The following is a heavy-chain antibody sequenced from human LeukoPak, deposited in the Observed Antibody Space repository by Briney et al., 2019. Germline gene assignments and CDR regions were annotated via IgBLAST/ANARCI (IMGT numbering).Heavy chain of an antibody. V-gene: IGHV3-23*01. CDR3: AKTTTGYSSGRYPGWPADF. D-gene: IGHD6-19*01. J-gene: IGHJ4*02. CDR2: IFGSGGSA. Sequence: GGSLRLSCAASGFTFNTYAMYWVRQAPGKGLEWVSGIFGSGGSAHYADSVKGRFTISRDNSKNTVYLQMNSLRAEDTAVYYCAKTTTGYSSGRYPGWPADFWGQGALVTVSS. CDR1: GFTFNTYA.